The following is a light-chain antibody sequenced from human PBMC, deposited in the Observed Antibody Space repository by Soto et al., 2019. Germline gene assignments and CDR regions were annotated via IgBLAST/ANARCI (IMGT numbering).Light chain of an antibody. CDR2: DVS. CDR1: SSDVGGYNY. V-gene: IGLV2-11*01. Sequence: QSALTQPRSVSGSPGQSVTISCTGTSSDVGGYNYVSWYQQHPGKAPKVMIYDVSKRPSGVPDRISGSKSGNTASLTISGLQAEDEDDYYCCSYAGSYTLVFGGGTKVTVL. J-gene: IGLJ2*01. CDR3: CSYAGSYTLV.